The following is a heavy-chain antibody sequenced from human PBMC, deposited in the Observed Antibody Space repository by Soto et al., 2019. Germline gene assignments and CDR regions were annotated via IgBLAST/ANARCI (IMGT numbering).Heavy chain of an antibody. CDR2: ISSASGFI. J-gene: IGHJ4*02. V-gene: IGHV3-21*01. CDR1: GFVFESYS. Sequence: GGSLRLSCVISGFVFESYSMNWVRQAPGKGLEWIASISSASGFIYYADSVKGRFTISRDNARNSLFLRMNSLRADDTAVYYCARDHDSSTYYRRFDLWGQGALVTVSS. CDR3: ARDHDSSTYYRRFDL. D-gene: IGHD2-2*01.